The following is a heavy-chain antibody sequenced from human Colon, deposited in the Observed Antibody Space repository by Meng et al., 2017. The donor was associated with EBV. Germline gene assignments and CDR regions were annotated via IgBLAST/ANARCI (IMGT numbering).Heavy chain of an antibody. CDR1: GVSISSNIR. V-gene: IGHV4-4*02. CDR3: ARGKQDAWELLAY. J-gene: IGHJ4*02. Sequence: VRLRDPGQGLVKPSGTLSLTCGVSGVSISSNIRWTCVRQPPGKGLEWIGDIDDSGSTNYNPSLNSRISISLDKSKNHFSLKVNSVTAADTAVYYCARGKQDAWELLAYWGQGALVTVSS. CDR2: IDDSGST. D-gene: IGHD1-26*01.